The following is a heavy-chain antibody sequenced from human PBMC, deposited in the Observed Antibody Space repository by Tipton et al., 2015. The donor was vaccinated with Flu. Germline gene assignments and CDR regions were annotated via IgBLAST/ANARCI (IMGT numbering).Heavy chain of an antibody. J-gene: IGHJ4*02. CDR1: GGSISTSGYY. V-gene: IGHV4-39*07. D-gene: IGHD1-1*01. CDR2: IRYGGSS. Sequence: LSLTCTVPGGSISTSGYYWGWIRQPPWKGLEWIGSIRYGGSSYYTPSLKSRVTISLDMSKDQFSLKLASVTAADTAVYYCARVWSSFVATASLDYWGRGTLFTVSS. CDR3: ARVWSSFVATASLDY.